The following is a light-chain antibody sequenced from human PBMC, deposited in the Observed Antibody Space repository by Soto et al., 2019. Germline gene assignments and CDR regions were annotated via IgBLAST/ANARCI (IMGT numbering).Light chain of an antibody. V-gene: IGKV3-11*01. Sequence: EIVLTQSPATLSLSPGERATLSCRASQSVNIYLAWYQQKPGQAPRLLIYDASNRAAAVPDRFTGSGSGTDFALTISRLEPEDFGVYYCQQYGDSPLTSGPGTKVDIK. J-gene: IGKJ3*01. CDR3: QQYGDSPLT. CDR1: QSVNIY. CDR2: DAS.